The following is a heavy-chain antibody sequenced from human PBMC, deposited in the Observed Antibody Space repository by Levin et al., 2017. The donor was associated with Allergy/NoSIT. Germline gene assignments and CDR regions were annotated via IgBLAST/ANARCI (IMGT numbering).Heavy chain of an antibody. CDR3: TTYSSSWYYFDY. CDR2: IKSKADGGTT. D-gene: IGHD6-13*01. J-gene: IGHJ4*02. Sequence: GGSLRLSCAASGITFSNAGMSWARQAPGKGLEWVGRIKSKADGGTTEYAAPVKGRFTISRDDSKNTLYLQMNSLKTEDTAVYFCTTYSSSWYYFDYWGQGTLVTVSS. V-gene: IGHV3-15*01. CDR1: GITFSNAG.